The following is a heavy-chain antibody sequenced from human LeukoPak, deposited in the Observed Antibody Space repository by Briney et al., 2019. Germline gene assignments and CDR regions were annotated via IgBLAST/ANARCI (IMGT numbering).Heavy chain of an antibody. Sequence: SETLSLTCTVSGGSISSYYWSWIRQPPGKGLEWIGEINHRGSTTYNPSLKSRVTISVDASKNQFSLKLSSVTAADTAVYYCARGWGYCSGGSCFSTHWGQGTLVTVST. CDR2: INHRGST. J-gene: IGHJ4*02. CDR1: GGSISSYY. CDR3: ARGWGYCSGGSCFSTH. D-gene: IGHD2-15*01. V-gene: IGHV4-34*01.